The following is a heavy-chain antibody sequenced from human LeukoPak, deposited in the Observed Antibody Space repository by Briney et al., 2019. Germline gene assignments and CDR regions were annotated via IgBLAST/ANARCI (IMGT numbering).Heavy chain of an antibody. V-gene: IGHV4-30-2*01. CDR1: GGSISSGGYS. CDR2: IYHSGST. J-gene: IGHJ4*02. CDR3: ARGSALRSWFDY. Sequence: SETLSLTCAVSGGSISSGGYSWSWIRQPPGKGLEWIGSIYHSGSTYYNPSLKSRVTISVDRSKNQFSLKLSSVTAADTAVYYCARGSALRSWFDYWGQGTLVTVSS. D-gene: IGHD1-26*01.